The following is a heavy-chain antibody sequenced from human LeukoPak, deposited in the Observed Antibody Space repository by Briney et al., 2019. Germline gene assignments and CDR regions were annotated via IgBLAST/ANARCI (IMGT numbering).Heavy chain of an antibody. V-gene: IGHV4-39*01. Sequence: SETLSLTCTVSGGSISSSSYYWGWIRQPPGQGLEWIGSIYYSGSTYYNPSLKSRVTISVDTSKNQFSLKLSSVTAADTAVYYCNVVVPAAMRYYGMDVWGQGTTVTVSS. D-gene: IGHD2-2*01. CDR2: IYYSGST. J-gene: IGHJ6*02. CDR3: NVVVPAAMRYYGMDV. CDR1: GGSISSSSYY.